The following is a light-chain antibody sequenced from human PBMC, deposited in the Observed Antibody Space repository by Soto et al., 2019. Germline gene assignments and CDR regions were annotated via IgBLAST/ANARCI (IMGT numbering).Light chain of an antibody. CDR1: QRFGSSN. CDR3: QQYGNSPWT. Sequence: EMVLTQSPGTLSLSPGERGTLSCRASQRFGSSNLAWYQQKPGQAPRLLIYSTSSRATGIPDRFSGSGSVTDLTLTISRLEPEDFAVYYCQQYGNSPWTFGQGTKVEIK. J-gene: IGKJ1*01. CDR2: STS. V-gene: IGKV3-20*01.